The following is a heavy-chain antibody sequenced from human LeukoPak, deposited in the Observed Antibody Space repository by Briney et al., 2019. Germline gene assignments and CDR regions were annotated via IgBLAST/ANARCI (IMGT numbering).Heavy chain of an antibody. J-gene: IGHJ6*03. CDR3: ARSHVLRFLEWSHGGLYYMDV. CDR1: GGTFSSYA. Sequence: SVKVSCKASGGTFSSYATSWVRQAPGQGLEWMGGIIPIFGTANYAQKFQGRVTITADESTSTAYMELSSLRSEDTAVYYCARSHVLRFLEWSHGGLYYMDVWGKGTTVTVSS. V-gene: IGHV1-69*13. CDR2: IIPIFGTA. D-gene: IGHD3-3*01.